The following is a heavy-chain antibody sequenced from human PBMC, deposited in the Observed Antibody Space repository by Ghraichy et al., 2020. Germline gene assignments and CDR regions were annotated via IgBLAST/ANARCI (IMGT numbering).Heavy chain of an antibody. Sequence: GGSLRLSCAASGFTFSSYAMHWVRQAPGKGLEWVAVISYDGSNKYYADSVKGRFTISRDNSKNTLYLQMNSLRAEDTAVYYCAREGGGNRIAARPEPFGNHNTFDYWGQGTLVTVSS. J-gene: IGHJ4*02. CDR1: GFTFSSYA. CDR2: ISYDGSNK. V-gene: IGHV3-30-3*01. CDR3: AREGGGNRIAARPEPFGNHNTFDY. D-gene: IGHD6-6*01.